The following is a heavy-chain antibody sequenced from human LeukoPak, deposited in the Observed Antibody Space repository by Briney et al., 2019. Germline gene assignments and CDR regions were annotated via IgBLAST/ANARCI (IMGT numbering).Heavy chain of an antibody. J-gene: IGHJ4*02. Sequence: PGGSLRLSCAASGFTFSSNYMSWVRQAPGKGLEWVSVIYSGGSTYYADSVKGRFTISRDNSKNTLYLQMNSLRAEDTAVYYCARVKSYYDSSGLDYWGQGTLVTVSS. CDR3: ARVKSYYDSSGLDY. D-gene: IGHD3-22*01. CDR1: GFTFSSNY. V-gene: IGHV3-53*01. CDR2: IYSGGST.